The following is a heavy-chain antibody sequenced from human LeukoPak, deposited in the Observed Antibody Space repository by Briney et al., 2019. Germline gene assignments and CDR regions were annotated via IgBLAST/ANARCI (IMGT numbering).Heavy chain of an antibody. CDR1: GGSISSSSYY. J-gene: IGHJ6*03. D-gene: IGHD6-13*01. V-gene: IGHV4-39*07. Sequence: SETLSLTCTVSGGSISSSSYYWGWIRQPPGKGLEWIGSIYYSGSTYYDPSLKSRVTISVDTSKNQFSLKLSSVTAADTAVYYCARVPWSRRQQLVPAGPNYYYYYMDVWGKGTTVTVSS. CDR2: IYYSGST. CDR3: ARVPWSRRQQLVPAGPNYYYYYMDV.